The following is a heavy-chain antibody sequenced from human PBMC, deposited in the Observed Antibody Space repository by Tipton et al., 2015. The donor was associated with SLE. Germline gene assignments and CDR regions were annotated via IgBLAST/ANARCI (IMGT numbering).Heavy chain of an antibody. CDR1: GGSISSGSHF. CDR2: LYSSGGT. CDR3: ARIIRGVYYYYMDV. D-gene: IGHD3-10*01. V-gene: IGHV4-61*09. Sequence: TLSLTCSVSGGSISSGSHFWSWIRQPAGKGLEWLGHLYSSGGTQYNPSPEGRVTISTDTSQTQFSLRLRSLTAADTAVYYCARIIRGVYYYYMDVWGKGTTVTVSS. J-gene: IGHJ6*03.